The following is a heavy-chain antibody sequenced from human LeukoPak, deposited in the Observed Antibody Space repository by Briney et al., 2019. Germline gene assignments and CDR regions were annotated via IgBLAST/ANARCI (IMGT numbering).Heavy chain of an antibody. D-gene: IGHD1-26*01. CDR1: GYTFTDYY. CDR2: IDPDTGGT. V-gene: IGHV1-2*06. J-gene: IGHJ4*02. Sequence: ASVKVSCKASGYTFTDYYIHWVRQAPGQGLEWMGRIDPDTGGTYYAQKFQGRVTLTRDTSTNTAYMDLSRLRSDDTAVFYCSRSLSGNFYNFDYWGQGTLVTVSS. CDR3: SRSLSGNFYNFDY.